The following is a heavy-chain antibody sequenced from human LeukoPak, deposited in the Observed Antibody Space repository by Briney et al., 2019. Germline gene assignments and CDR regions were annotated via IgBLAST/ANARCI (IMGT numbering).Heavy chain of an antibody. V-gene: IGHV3-21*06. Sequence: GGSLRLSCAASGFTFSSSSMNWVRQAPGKGLEWVSSMTGSSGHIYYADSVRGRFTISRDNAKNSLYLQMNSLRAEDTAVYYCAREYYYDTTGSDYWGQGTLVTVSS. D-gene: IGHD3-22*01. CDR1: GFTFSSSS. CDR3: AREYYYDTTGSDY. CDR2: MTGSSGHI. J-gene: IGHJ4*02.